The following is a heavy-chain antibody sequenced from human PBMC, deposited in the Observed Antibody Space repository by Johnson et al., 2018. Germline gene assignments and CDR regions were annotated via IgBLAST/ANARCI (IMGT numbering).Heavy chain of an antibody. CDR1: GGSISSYY. D-gene: IGHD3-22*01. J-gene: IGHJ6*02. CDR2: IYYSGST. V-gene: IGHV4-59*01. Sequence: QVQLQESGPGLVKPSETLSLTCTVSGGSISSYYWSWIRQPPGKGLEWIGYIYYSGSTNYNPSLKSRVTISVDTSKTQFSLKLSSVTAAATAVYYCARAAGYYHYYYYYGMDVWGQGTTVTVSS. CDR3: ARAAGYYHYYYYYGMDV.